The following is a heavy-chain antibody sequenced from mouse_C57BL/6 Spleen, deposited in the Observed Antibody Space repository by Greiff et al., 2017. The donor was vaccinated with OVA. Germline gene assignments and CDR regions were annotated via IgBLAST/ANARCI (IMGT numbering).Heavy chain of an antibody. V-gene: IGHV1-82*01. J-gene: IGHJ2*01. CDR2: IYPGDGDT. CDR3: ERQSSSGPDYFDY. D-gene: IGHD3-2*02. Sequence: VQLQQSGPELVKPGASVKISCKASGYAFSSSWMNWVKQRPGRGLEWIGRIYPGDGDTNYNGKFKGKATLTADKSSSTAYMQLSSLTSEDSAVYFCERQSSSGPDYFDYWGQGTTLTVSS. CDR1: GYAFSSSW.